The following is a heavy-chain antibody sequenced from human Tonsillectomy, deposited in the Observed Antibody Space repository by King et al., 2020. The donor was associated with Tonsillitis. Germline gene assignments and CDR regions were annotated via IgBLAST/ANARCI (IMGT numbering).Heavy chain of an antibody. V-gene: IGHV1-58*01. J-gene: IGHJ3*02. CDR1: GFTFTKSA. D-gene: IGHD1-26*01. CDR3: AAQRVGVTYAFDI. CDR2: IVVDSGDT. Sequence: QLVQSGPEVKQPGTSVKVSCKASGFTFTKSAVQWVRQARGQRLEWVGWIVVDSGDTNYAPQFQERVTITRDMSTRTYYMELSSLRSDDTAVYYCAAQRVGVTYAFDIWGQGTMVTVSS.